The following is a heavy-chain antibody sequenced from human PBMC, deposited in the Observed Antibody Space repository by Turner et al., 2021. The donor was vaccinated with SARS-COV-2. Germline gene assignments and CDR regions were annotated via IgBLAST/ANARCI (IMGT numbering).Heavy chain of an antibody. CDR2: ISSSSSYI. J-gene: IGHJ3*02. CDR3: ARQGDYYDSSGYYPDAFDI. D-gene: IGHD3-22*01. Sequence: EVQLVESGGGLVKPGGSLRLSCAASGLPFSSYTMDWVRQAPGKGLEWVSSISSSSSYIYYADSVKGRFTISRDNAKNSLYLQMNSLRAEDTAVFYCARQGDYYDSSGYYPDAFDIWGQGTMVTVSS. V-gene: IGHV3-21*01. CDR1: GLPFSSYT.